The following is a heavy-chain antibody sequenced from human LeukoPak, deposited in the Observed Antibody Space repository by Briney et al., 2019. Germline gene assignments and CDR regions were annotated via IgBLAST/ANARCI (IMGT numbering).Heavy chain of an antibody. CDR1: GFTFTSSA. Sequence: ASVKVSCKASGFTFTSSAVQWVRQARGQRLEWIGWIVVGSGNTNYAQKFQERVTITRDMSTSTAYMELSNLRSEDTAVYYCAAALRYDPPMPHYYYYGMDVWGQGTTVTVSS. J-gene: IGHJ6*02. D-gene: IGHD5-12*01. CDR2: IVVGSGNT. CDR3: AAALRYDPPMPHYYYYGMDV. V-gene: IGHV1-58*01.